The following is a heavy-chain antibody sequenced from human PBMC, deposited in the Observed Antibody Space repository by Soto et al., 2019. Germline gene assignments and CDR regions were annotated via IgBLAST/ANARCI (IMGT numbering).Heavy chain of an antibody. CDR1: GFTFSSYA. CDR2: ISGSGGST. CDR3: AKAPSTVVATGDAFDI. Sequence: GGSLRLSCAASGFTFSSYAMSWVRQAPGKGLKWVSAISGSGGSTYYADSVKGRFTISRDNSKNTLYLQMNSLRAEDTAVYYCAKAPSTVVATGDAFDIWGQGTMVTVSS. J-gene: IGHJ3*02. D-gene: IGHD2-15*01. V-gene: IGHV3-23*01.